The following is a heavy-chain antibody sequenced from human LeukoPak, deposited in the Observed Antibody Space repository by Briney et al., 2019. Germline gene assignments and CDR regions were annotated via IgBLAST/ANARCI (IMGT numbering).Heavy chain of an antibody. Sequence: APVKVSCKASGYTFTGYYMHWVRQAPGQGLEWMGWINPNSGGTNYAQKFQGRVTMTRDTSISTAYMELSRLRSDDTAVYYCASIGSSRGYYFDYWGQGTLVTVSS. CDR3: ASIGSSRGYYFDY. D-gene: IGHD3-10*01. CDR2: INPNSGGT. CDR1: GYTFTGYY. V-gene: IGHV1-2*02. J-gene: IGHJ4*02.